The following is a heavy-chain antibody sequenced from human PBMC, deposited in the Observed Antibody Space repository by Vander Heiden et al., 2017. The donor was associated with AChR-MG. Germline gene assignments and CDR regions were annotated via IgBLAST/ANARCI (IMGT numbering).Heavy chain of an antibody. CDR1: GGSISSGDYY. Sequence: QVQLQESGPGLVKPSQTLSLTCTVSGGSISSGDYYWSWIRQHTGKGLEWIGYIYYSGSTYYNPSLKSRVTISVDTSKNQFSRKLSSVTAADTAVYYCARVSGRIVAADWGQGTMVTVSS. CDR2: IYYSGST. CDR3: ARVSGRIVAAD. V-gene: IGHV4-30-4*01. J-gene: IGHJ3*01. D-gene: IGHD6-25*01.